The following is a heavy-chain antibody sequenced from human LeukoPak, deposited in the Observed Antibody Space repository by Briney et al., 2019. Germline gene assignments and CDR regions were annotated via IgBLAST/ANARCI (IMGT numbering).Heavy chain of an antibody. D-gene: IGHD3-22*01. V-gene: IGHV3-23*01. CDR3: AKDDYYDSSGYYSLDY. CDR2: ISGSGGST. CDR1: GFTFSSYA. J-gene: IGHJ4*02. Sequence: GGSLRLSCAASGFTFSSYAMSWVRQAPGKGLEWVSAISGSGGSTYYADSVKGQFTISRDNSKNTLYLQMNSLRAEDTAVYYCAKDDYYDSSGYYSLDYWGQGTLVTVSS.